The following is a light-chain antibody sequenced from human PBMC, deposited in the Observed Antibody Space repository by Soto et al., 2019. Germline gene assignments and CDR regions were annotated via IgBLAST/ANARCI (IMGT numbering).Light chain of an antibody. J-gene: IGKJ1*01. CDR1: ENVRTF. V-gene: IGKV3-11*01. CDR2: GAS. CDR3: QQHSHWPPWT. Sequence: VLTQSPATLSLSPGERATLSCRASENVRTFVDWYQQNPGQAPRLLIYGASNRATDIPARFSGSGSGTDFTLTISNLEPEDFAVYYCQQHSHWPPWTFGQGTRVEIQ.